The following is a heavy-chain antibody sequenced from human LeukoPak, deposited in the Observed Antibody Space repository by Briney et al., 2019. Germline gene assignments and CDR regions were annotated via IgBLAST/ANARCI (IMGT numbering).Heavy chain of an antibody. CDR1: GFTFDDYG. CDR2: INWNGDST. CDR3: ARGGYSYGAPYYFDY. D-gene: IGHD5-18*01. J-gene: IGHJ4*02. V-gene: IGHV3-20*04. Sequence: RPGGSLRLSCAASGFTFDDYGMSWVRQAPGKGLEWVSGINWNGDSTGYADSAKGRLTIFRDNAKSSLFLQMNSLRAEDTAFYYCARGGYSYGAPYYFDYWGQGTLVTVSS.